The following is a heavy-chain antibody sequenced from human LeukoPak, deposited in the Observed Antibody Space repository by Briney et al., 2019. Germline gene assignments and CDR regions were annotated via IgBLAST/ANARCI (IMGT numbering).Heavy chain of an antibody. CDR3: ARGDDSKAFGI. CDR2: IIPILGIA. Sequence: GASVKVSCKASGGTFSSYAISWVRQAPGQGLEWMGRIIPILGIANYAQKFQGRVTITADKSTSTAYMELSSLRSEDTAVYYCARGDDSKAFGIWGQGTMVTVSS. D-gene: IGHD3-22*01. J-gene: IGHJ3*02. V-gene: IGHV1-69*04. CDR1: GGTFSSYA.